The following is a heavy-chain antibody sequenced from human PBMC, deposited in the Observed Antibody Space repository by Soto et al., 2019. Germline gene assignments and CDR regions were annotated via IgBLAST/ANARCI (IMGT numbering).Heavy chain of an antibody. CDR3: TRAAIRGELLEY. J-gene: IGHJ4*02. Sequence: GGSLRLSCAASGLTVSSNYMTWVRQAPGKGLEWVSAIGGSGGSTYYADSVKGRFTISRDNSKNTVNLQMSSLRVEDTAVYYCTRAAIRGELLEYWGQGTQVTVSS. CDR2: IGGSGGST. CDR1: GLTVSSNY. D-gene: IGHD1-7*01. V-gene: IGHV3-23*01.